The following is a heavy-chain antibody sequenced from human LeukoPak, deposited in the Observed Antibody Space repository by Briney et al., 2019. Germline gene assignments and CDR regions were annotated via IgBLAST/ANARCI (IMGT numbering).Heavy chain of an antibody. D-gene: IGHD3-22*01. CDR3: ARDMYCYDSSGYPL. J-gene: IGHJ4*02. CDR2: ISAYNGNT. Sequence: ASVKVSCKASGYTFTSYGISWVRPAPGQGLEWMGWISAYNGNTNYAQKLQGRVTMTTDTSTSTAYMELRSLRSDDTAVYYCARDMYCYDSSGYPLWGQGTLVTVSS. CDR1: GYTFTSYG. V-gene: IGHV1-18*01.